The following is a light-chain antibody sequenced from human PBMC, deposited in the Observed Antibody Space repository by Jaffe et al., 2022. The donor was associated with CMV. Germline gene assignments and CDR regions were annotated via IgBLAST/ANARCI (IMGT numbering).Light chain of an antibody. CDR1: ALPQRY. CDR3: QSPHNSATSWV. J-gene: IGLJ3*02. CDR2: KDN. V-gene: IGLV3-25*03. Sequence: SFELTQPPSVSVAPGQTARIPCSADALPQRYFNWYQQKPGQAPLLLIYKDNERPSGIPERFSGSSSGATVTLTISGVQAEDEADYFCQSPHNSATSWVFGGGTKLTVL.